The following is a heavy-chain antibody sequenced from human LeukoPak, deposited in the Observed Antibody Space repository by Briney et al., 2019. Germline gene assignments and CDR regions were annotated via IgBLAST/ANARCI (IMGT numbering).Heavy chain of an antibody. Sequence: SETLSLTCTDSGGSISSSRYYWGWIRQPPGKGLEWIGSIYYSGSTYYNPSLKSRVTISVDTSKNQFSLKLSSVTAADTAVYYCAREPFTMRKGPQMNWGQGTLVTVSS. CDR1: GGSISSSRYY. CDR2: IYYSGST. V-gene: IGHV4-39*07. D-gene: IGHD3-22*01. J-gene: IGHJ4*02. CDR3: AREPFTMRKGPQMN.